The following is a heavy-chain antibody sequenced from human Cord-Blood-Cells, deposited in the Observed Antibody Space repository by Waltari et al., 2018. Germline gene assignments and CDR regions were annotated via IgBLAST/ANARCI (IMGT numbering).Heavy chain of an antibody. J-gene: IGHJ4*02. V-gene: IGHV1-69*01. Sequence: QVQLVQSGAEVKKPGSAVKVSCKASGGTFSSYAISWVRQAPGQGLEWMGGSIPIFGTANYAQKCQGRVTITADESTSTAYMELSRLRSEDTAVDYCARGGPRWGSDDYWGQGTLVTVSS. D-gene: IGHD7-27*01. CDR2: SIPIFGTA. CDR1: GGTFSSYA. CDR3: ARGGPRWGSDDY.